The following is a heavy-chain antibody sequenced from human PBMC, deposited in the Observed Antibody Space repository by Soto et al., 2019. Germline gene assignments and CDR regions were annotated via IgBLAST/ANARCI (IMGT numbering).Heavy chain of an antibody. Sequence: ASVKVSCKASGYSFANYTIHWVRQAPGQGLEWMGWLNPDTGSTKFSAKFQGRVIITRDKSANTAFMQLTSLTSEDTALYYCARGGGYYGSGAYYRGYFDHWGLGTLVTVSS. J-gene: IGHJ4*02. CDR1: GYSFANYT. D-gene: IGHD3-10*01. CDR2: LNPDTGST. V-gene: IGHV1-3*01. CDR3: ARGGGYYGSGAYYRGYFDH.